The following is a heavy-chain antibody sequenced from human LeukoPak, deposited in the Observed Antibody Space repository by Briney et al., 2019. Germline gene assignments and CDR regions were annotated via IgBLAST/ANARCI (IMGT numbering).Heavy chain of an antibody. Sequence: SETLSLTCTVSGGAISNYYRSWIRQPPGKGLEWIGYIYYSGSTDYNPSLTSRVTISVDTSKNQFSLKLSSVTAADTAVYYCARGQWLVLGYWYFDLWGRGTLVTVSS. D-gene: IGHD6-19*01. CDR1: GGAISNYY. CDR2: IYYSGST. J-gene: IGHJ2*01. V-gene: IGHV4-59*01. CDR3: ARGQWLVLGYWYFDL.